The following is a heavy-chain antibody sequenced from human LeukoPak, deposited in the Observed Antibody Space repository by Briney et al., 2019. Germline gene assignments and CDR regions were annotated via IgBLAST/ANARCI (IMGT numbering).Heavy chain of an antibody. V-gene: IGHV3-7*01. J-gene: IGHJ4*02. Sequence: GGSLRLSCAASGFTFSSYAMTWVRQAPGKGLEWVANIKQDGSEKYYVDSVKGRFTIARDNAENSLYLQMNILRPEDTAVYYCARGRSWTDYWGQGTLVTVSS. CDR2: IKQDGSEK. CDR3: ARGRSWTDY. D-gene: IGHD3/OR15-3a*01. CDR1: GFTFSSYA.